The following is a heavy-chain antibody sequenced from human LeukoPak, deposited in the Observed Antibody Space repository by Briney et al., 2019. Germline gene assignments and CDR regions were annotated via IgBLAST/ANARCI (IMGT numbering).Heavy chain of an antibody. CDR3: AKAHYYDSSGYPDFDY. CDR2: ISGSGGST. J-gene: IGHJ4*02. CDR1: GFTFSSYA. Sequence: PGGSLRLSCAASGFTFSSYAMSWVRQAPGKGREWVSAISGSGGSTYYADSVKGRFNISRDNSKNTLYLQMNSLRAEDTAVYYCAKAHYYDSSGYPDFDYWGQGTLVTVSS. D-gene: IGHD3-22*01. V-gene: IGHV3-23*01.